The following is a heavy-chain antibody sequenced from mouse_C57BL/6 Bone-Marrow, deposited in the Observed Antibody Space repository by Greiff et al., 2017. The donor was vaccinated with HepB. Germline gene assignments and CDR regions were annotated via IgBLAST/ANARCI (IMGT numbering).Heavy chain of an antibody. CDR3: ARADYHRGVAY. D-gene: IGHD2-4*01. CDR1: GYTFTSYW. Sequence: VQLQQPGAELVKPGASVKLSCKASGYTFTSYWMQWVKQRPGQGLEWIGEIDPSDSYTNYNQKFKGKATLTVDTSSSTAYMQLSSLTSEDSAVYYCARADYHRGVAYWGQGTLVTVSA. J-gene: IGHJ3*01. V-gene: IGHV1-50*01. CDR2: IDPSDSYT.